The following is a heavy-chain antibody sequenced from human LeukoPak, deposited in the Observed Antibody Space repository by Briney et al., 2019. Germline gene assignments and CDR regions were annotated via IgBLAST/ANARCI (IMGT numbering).Heavy chain of an antibody. J-gene: IGHJ3*02. V-gene: IGHV1-46*01. CDR2: INPSGGST. Sequence: ASVKVSCKASGYTFTSYYMHWLRQAPGQGLEWMGIINPSGGSTSYAQKFQGRVTMIRDTSTSTVYMELSSLRSEDTAVYYCAREGGATSAFDIWGRGTMVTVSS. CDR1: GYTFTSYY. D-gene: IGHD1-26*01. CDR3: AREGGATSAFDI.